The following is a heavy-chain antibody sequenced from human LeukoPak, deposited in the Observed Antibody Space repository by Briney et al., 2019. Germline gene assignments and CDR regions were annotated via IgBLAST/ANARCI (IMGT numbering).Heavy chain of an antibody. Sequence: SETLSLTCTVSGGSISSYYWSWIRQPPGKGLEWIGYMYYSGTINYNPSLKSRVTISVDTSKNQFSLKLSSVTAADTAMYYCARAWATDYFNYWGQGTLVTVSS. CDR3: ARAWATDYFNY. CDR1: GGSISSYY. J-gene: IGHJ4*02. CDR2: MYYSGTI. V-gene: IGHV4-59*01.